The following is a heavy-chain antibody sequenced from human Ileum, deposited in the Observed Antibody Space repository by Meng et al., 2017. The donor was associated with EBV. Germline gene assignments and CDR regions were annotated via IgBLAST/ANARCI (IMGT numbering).Heavy chain of an antibody. CDR3: VRDGRSINLLDY. D-gene: IGHD2-15*01. CDR2: INTKTGDP. J-gene: IGHJ4*02. V-gene: IGHV7-4-1*02. CDR1: GYSFNKFA. Sequence: LGESCTELKKPGASVKVSCKASGYSFNKFAINWVRQAPGKGLEWVGWINTKTGDPRYAQGFTGRFVFSLDTSVSTAYLQISSLKPEDTAVYYCVRDGRSINLLDYWGQGTLVTVSS.